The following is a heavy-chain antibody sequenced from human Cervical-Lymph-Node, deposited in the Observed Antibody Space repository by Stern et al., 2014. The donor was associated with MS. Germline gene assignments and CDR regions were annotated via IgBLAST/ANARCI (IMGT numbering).Heavy chain of an antibody. CDR1: GLRFSTYW. J-gene: IGHJ4*02. D-gene: IGHD6-19*01. CDR3: ARHGPSTGLMSPFDS. V-gene: IGHV5-51*01. Sequence: VQLVQSGAEVKKPGESLKIACQSSGLRFSTYWIAWVRQKPGRGLEWMGGIFPHGSYTRYAPSFEGQVTISADQSTNTSYLQWISLKPSDTAIYYCARHGPSTGLMSPFDSWGQGTLLTVSS. CDR2: IFPHGSYT.